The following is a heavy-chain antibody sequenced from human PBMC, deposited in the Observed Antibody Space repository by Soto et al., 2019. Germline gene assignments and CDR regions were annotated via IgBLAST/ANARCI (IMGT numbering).Heavy chain of an antibody. J-gene: IGHJ6*03. Sequence: QVQLVQSGAEVKKPGSSVKVSCKASGGTFSSYTISWVRQAPGQGLEWMGRIIPILGIANYAQKFQGRVTITADKSTSTAYMELSRLRSEDTAVYYCARAVWVDSADYYSLDVWGKGTTVTVSS. D-gene: IGHD3-16*01. CDR1: GGTFSSYT. CDR3: ARAVWVDSADYYSLDV. V-gene: IGHV1-69*02. CDR2: IIPILGIA.